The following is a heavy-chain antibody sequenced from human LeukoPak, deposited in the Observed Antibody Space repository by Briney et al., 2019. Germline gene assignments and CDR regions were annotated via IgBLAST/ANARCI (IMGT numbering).Heavy chain of an antibody. V-gene: IGHV4-61*02. CDR1: GGSISSGSYY. CDR3: ASGEMAAMSLFDY. J-gene: IGHJ4*02. Sequence: SETLSLTCTVSGGSISSGSYYWSWIRQPAGKGLEWIGRIYTSGSTNYNPSLKSRVTISVDTSKNQFSLKLSSVTAADTAVYYCASGEMAAMSLFDYWGQGTLVTVSS. D-gene: IGHD5-24*01. CDR2: IYTSGST.